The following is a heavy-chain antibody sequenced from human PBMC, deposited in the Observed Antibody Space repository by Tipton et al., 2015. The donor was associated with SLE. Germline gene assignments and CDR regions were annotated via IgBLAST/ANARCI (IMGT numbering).Heavy chain of an antibody. Sequence: SLRLSCAASGFPFDTYGMHWVRQAPGKGLEWVAFVRYDGSKTSYGDSVKGRFTISRDNSKNTLYLQMNSLRVEDTAVYYCAKDFGGYWGQGTLVTVSS. V-gene: IGHV3-30*02. CDR1: GFPFDTYG. CDR3: AKDFGGY. D-gene: IGHD3-10*01. J-gene: IGHJ4*02. CDR2: VRYDGSKT.